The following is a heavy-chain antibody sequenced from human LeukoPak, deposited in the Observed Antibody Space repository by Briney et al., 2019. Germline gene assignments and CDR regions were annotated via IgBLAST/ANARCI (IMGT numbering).Heavy chain of an antibody. CDR1: GGSISSYY. CDR2: IYTSGST. D-gene: IGHD3-22*01. J-gene: IGHJ4*02. CDR3: ASGYYDSSGYYNY. Sequence: SETLSLTCTVSGGSISSYYWSWIRQPAAKGLEWIGRIYTSGSTNYNPSLKSRVAMSVDTSKNQFSLRLSSVTAADTALYYCASGYYDSSGYYNYWGQGTLVTVSS. V-gene: IGHV4-4*07.